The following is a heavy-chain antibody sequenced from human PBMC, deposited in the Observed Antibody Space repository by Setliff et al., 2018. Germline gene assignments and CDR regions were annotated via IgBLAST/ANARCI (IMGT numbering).Heavy chain of an antibody. Sequence: PSETLSLTCTVSGASINSSGHYWNWIRQHPEKGREWIGYIYSSGSTYYNPSLPSRVTISVDTSTTQFSLNLRSVTAADTAIYYCARHFRSSKVQFLEYLTDYYFDSWGQGTLVTVSS. J-gene: IGHJ4*02. CDR1: GASINSSGHY. CDR2: IYSSGST. V-gene: IGHV4-39*01. D-gene: IGHD3-3*01. CDR3: ARHFRSSKVQFLEYLTDYYFDS.